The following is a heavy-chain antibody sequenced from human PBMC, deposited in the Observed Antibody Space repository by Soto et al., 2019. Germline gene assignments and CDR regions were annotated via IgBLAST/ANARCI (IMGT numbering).Heavy chain of an antibody. CDR3: AKDSQKTTVTTYND. CDR1: GFTFSSYA. D-gene: IGHD4-17*01. CDR2: ISGRGGST. Sequence: EVQLLESGGGLVQPGGSLRLSCAASGFTFSSYAMSWVRQAPGKGLEWVSAISGRGGSTYYADSVKGRFTISRDNSKNTLYLQMSSMRAEDTAVYYCAKDSQKTTVTTYNDWGQGTLVTVSS. V-gene: IGHV3-23*01. J-gene: IGHJ4*02.